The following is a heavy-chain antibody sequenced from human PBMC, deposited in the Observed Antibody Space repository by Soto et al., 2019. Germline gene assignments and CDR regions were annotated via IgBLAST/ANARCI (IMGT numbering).Heavy chain of an antibody. CDR2: IKSKTDGGTT. Sequence: EVQLVESGGGLVKPGGSLRLSCAASGFTFSNAWMNWVRQAPGKGLEWVGRIKSKTDGGTTDYAAPVKGRFTISRDDSKNTLYLQMNSLKNEDTAVYYCTTANPAADYDFWSGYYTYYYYGMDVWGQGTTVTVSS. CDR1: GFTFSNAW. CDR3: TTANPAADYDFWSGYYTYYYYGMDV. D-gene: IGHD3-3*01. J-gene: IGHJ6*02. V-gene: IGHV3-15*07.